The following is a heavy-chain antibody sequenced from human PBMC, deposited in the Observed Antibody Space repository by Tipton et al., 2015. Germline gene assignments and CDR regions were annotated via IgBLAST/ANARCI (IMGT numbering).Heavy chain of an antibody. J-gene: IGHJ4*02. CDR3: ARETIVGATRGGRGYFDY. V-gene: IGHV3-53*01. Sequence: SLRLSCAASGFTVSTNYMSWVRQAPGKGLEWVSVIYGGGGTYYADPVKGRFTISRDKFKNTLYLQKNSLRAEDTAVYYCARETIVGATRGGRGYFDYWGQGTLVTVSA. D-gene: IGHD1-26*01. CDR2: IYGGGGT. CDR1: GFTVSTNY.